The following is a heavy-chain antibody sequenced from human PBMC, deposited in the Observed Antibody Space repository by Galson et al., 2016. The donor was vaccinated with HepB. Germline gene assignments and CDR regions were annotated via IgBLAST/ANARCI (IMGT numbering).Heavy chain of an antibody. CDR2: IYPGDSDT. D-gene: IGHD1-14*01. Sequence: QSGAEVKKPGESLKISCKASGYTFTTYWVAWVRQMPGKGLEWMGIIYPGDSDTRYSPSFQGQVTISTDKSINTAYLQWDSLKASDTAIYYCAKLGNMGWQTGCDSWGQGTLVTVSS. CDR1: GYTFTTYW. CDR3: AKLGNMGWQTGCDS. V-gene: IGHV5-51*01. J-gene: IGHJ4*02.